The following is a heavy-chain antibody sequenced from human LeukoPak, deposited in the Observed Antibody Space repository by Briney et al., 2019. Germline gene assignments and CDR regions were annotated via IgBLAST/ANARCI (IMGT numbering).Heavy chain of an antibody. Sequence: ASVKVSCRASGYTFTSYGISWVRQAPGQGLEWMGWISAYNGNTNYAQKLQGRVTMTTDTSTSTAYMELRSLRSEDTAVYYCARAPFDYGDYYNYFDYWGQGTLVTVSS. D-gene: IGHD4-17*01. CDR1: GYTFTSYG. J-gene: IGHJ4*02. CDR2: ISAYNGNT. CDR3: ARAPFDYGDYYNYFDY. V-gene: IGHV1-18*01.